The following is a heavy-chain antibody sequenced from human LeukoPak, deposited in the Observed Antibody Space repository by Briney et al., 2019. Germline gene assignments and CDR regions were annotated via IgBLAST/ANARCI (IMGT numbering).Heavy chain of an antibody. D-gene: IGHD6-13*01. Sequence: GGSLRLSCAASGFTFSSYWMHWVRHAPGKGLVWVSAISGSGGSTYYADSVKGRFTISRDNSKNTLYLQMNSLRAEDTAVYYCAKDRDAAAAGWFDPWGQGTLVTVSS. J-gene: IGHJ5*02. CDR2: ISGSGGST. V-gene: IGHV3-23*01. CDR1: GFTFSSYW. CDR3: AKDRDAAAAGWFDP.